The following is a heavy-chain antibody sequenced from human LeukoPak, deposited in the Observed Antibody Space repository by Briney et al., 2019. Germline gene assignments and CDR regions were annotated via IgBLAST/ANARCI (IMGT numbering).Heavy chain of an antibody. CDR2: INHSGST. D-gene: IGHD3-10*01. CDR1: GGSFSGYY. CDR3: ARDRRITMVRGVIRDAFDI. J-gene: IGHJ3*02. Sequence: SETLSLACAVYGGSFSGYYWSWIRQPPGKGLEWIGEINHSGSTNYNPSLKSRVTISVDTSKNQFSLKLSSVTAVDTAVYYCARDRRITMVRGVIRDAFDIWGQGTMVTVSS. V-gene: IGHV4-34*01.